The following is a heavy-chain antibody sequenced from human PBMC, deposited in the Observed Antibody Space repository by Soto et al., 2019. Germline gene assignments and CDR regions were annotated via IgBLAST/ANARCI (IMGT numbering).Heavy chain of an antibody. CDR1: GGTFSSYT. J-gene: IGHJ4*02. V-gene: IGHV1-69*08. Sequence: QVQLVQSGAEVKKPGSSVKVSCKASGGTFSSYTISWVRQAPGQGLEWMGRIIPILGIANYAQKFQGRVTSTADXXTXTDXVERRSLRSEDTAVYYCARDGGGGCSGGSCYLDGFWGQGTLVTVSS. CDR3: ARDGGGGCSGGSCYLDGF. D-gene: IGHD2-15*01. CDR2: IIPILGIA.